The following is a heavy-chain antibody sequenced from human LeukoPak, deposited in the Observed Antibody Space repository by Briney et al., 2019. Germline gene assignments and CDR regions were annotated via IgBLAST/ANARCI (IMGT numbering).Heavy chain of an antibody. J-gene: IGHJ6*03. CDR2: IYYSGST. D-gene: IGHD2-2*02. CDR1: GGSISSYY. CDR3: ASHVRYCSGTNSYTRYYYYYMDV. Sequence: SETLSLTCTVSGGSISSYYWSWIRQPPGKGLEWIGYIYYSGSTNYNPSLKSRVTISVDTSKNQFSLKLSSVTAADTAVYYCASHVRYCSGTNSYTRYYYYYMDVWGKGTTVTVSS. V-gene: IGHV4-59*08.